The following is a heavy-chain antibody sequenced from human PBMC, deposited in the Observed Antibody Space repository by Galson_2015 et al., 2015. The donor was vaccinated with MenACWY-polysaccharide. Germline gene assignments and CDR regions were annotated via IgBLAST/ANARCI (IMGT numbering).Heavy chain of an antibody. CDR3: AGGAGTKRRRAS. V-gene: IGHV3-7*01. CDR2: IKEDGSEK. Sequence: SLRLSCAASGLTFSNWWMTWVRQAPGKGLEWVANIKEDGSEKYYVDSVKGRFTISRDNAKNSLYLQMNSLRAADTSVYYCAGGAGTKRRRASWGQRTLVTVSS. J-gene: IGHJ5*02. CDR1: GLTFSNWW. D-gene: IGHD6-25*01.